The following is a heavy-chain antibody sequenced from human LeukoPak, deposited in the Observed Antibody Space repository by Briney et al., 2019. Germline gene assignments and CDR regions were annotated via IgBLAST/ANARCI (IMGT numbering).Heavy chain of an antibody. CDR1: GFTFDDYA. D-gene: IGHD3-10*01. CDR3: AKGRVAMVGEYFDY. Sequence: GGSLRLSCAASGFTFDDYAMHWVRQAPGKGLEWVSGISWNSGSIGYADSVKGRFTISRDNAKNSLYLQMNSLRAEDTALYYCAKGRVAMVGEYFDYWGQGTLVTVSS. V-gene: IGHV3-9*01. CDR2: ISWNSGSI. J-gene: IGHJ4*02.